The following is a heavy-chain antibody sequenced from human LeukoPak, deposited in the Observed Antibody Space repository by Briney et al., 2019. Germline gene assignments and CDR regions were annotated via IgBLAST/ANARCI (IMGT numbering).Heavy chain of an antibody. CDR2: ISYDGSNK. V-gene: IGHV3-30*18. CDR1: GFTFRSYG. D-gene: IGHD3-9*01. Sequence: GRSLRLSCEASGFTFRSYGIHWVRQAPGKGLEWVAVISYDGSNKYYVDSVKGRFTIPRDNSKNTLYLQMNSLRTEDTAVYYCAKAEGYDILTGLDYWGQGTLVTVFS. J-gene: IGHJ4*02. CDR3: AKAEGYDILTGLDY.